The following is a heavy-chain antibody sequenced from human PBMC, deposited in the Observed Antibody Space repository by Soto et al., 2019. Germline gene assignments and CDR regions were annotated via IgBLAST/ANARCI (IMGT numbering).Heavy chain of an antibody. D-gene: IGHD3-22*01. CDR3: ARVGNLIEFDY. Sequence: ASVKVSCKASGYTFTSYAMHWVRQAPGQRLEWMGWINAGNGNTKYSQKFQGRVTITRDTSASTAYMELSSLRSEGTAVYYCARVGNLIEFDYWGQGTLVTVSS. CDR2: INAGNGNT. V-gene: IGHV1-3*01. CDR1: GYTFTSYA. J-gene: IGHJ4*02.